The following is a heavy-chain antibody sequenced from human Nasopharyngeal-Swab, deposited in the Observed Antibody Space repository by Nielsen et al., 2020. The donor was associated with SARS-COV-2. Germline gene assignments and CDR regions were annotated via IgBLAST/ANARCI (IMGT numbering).Heavy chain of an antibody. V-gene: IGHV3-30-3*01. CDR3: ARELVGYCSGGSCYGGPHPPYYYYGMDV. D-gene: IGHD2-15*01. Sequence: GGSLRLSCAASGFTFSSYAMHWVRQAPGKGLEWVAVISYDGSNKYYADSVKGRFTISRDNSKNTLYLQMNSLRAEDTAVYYCARELVGYCSGGSCYGGPHPPYYYYGMDVWGQGTTVTVSS. CDR2: ISYDGSNK. CDR1: GFTFSSYA. J-gene: IGHJ6*02.